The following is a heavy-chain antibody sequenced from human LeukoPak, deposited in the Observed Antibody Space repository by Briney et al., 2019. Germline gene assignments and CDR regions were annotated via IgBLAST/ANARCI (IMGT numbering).Heavy chain of an antibody. CDR3: GRPLSYYSDSSGDDAFDI. D-gene: IGHD3-22*01. Sequence: SETLSLSCTVSGGSITSYYWSWIRQPPGKGPEWIGSIYHSGSTYYNPSLKSRVTISVDTSKNQFSLKLSSVTAADTAVYYCGRPLSYYSDSSGDDAFDIWGQGTMVTVSS. CDR2: IYHSGST. CDR1: GGSITSYY. J-gene: IGHJ3*02. V-gene: IGHV4-59*08.